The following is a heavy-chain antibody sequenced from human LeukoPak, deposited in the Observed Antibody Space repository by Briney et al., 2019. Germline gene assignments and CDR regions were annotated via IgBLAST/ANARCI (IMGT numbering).Heavy chain of an antibody. V-gene: IGHV3-23*01. D-gene: IGHD6-13*01. CDR1: GFTFSSYA. CDR3: AKGVAAAGIGDY. J-gene: IGHJ4*02. CDR2: ISGSGGST. Sequence: GGSLRLSCAASGFTFSSYAMSWVRQAPEKGLEWVSAISGSGGSTYYADSVKGRFTISRDNSKNTLYLQMNSLRAEDTAVYYCAKGVAAAGIGDYWGQGTLVTVSS.